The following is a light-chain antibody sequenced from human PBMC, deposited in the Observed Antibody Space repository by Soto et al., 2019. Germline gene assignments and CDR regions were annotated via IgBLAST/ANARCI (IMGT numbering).Light chain of an antibody. J-gene: IGKJ1*01. CDR2: GGS. CDR1: EFVTSTY. V-gene: IGKV3-20*01. Sequence: EIVLTQSPGTLSLSPGERATLSCRASEFVTSTYLAWYQQKPGQAPRLLIYGGSSRATGIPDRFRGSGSGTDFTLTISRLEPEDFAVYYCQQYFTSRTFGQGTKVDIK. CDR3: QQYFTSRT.